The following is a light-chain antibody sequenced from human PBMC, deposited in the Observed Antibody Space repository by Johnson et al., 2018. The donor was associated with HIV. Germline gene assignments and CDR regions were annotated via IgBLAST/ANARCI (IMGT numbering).Light chain of an antibody. CDR2: DNN. CDR3: GTWDSSLSASYF. V-gene: IGLV1-51*01. CDR1: SSNIGNNY. Sequence: QAVLTQPPSVSAAPGQTVTISCAGSSSNIGNNYVSWYQQLPGTAPKLLIYDNNKRPSGIPDRFSGSKSGTSATLCITGLQTGDEADYYCGTWDSSLSASYFFGTGTKVTVL. J-gene: IGLJ1*01.